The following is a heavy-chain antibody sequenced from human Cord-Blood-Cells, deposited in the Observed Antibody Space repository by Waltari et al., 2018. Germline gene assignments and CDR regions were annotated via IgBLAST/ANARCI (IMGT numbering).Heavy chain of an antibody. D-gene: IGHD4-17*01. CDR2: IRSKANSYAT. J-gene: IGHJ6*02. V-gene: IGHV3-73*02. CDR1: GFTFSGSA. Sequence: EVQLVESGGGLVQPGGSLKLSCAASGFTFSGSAMHWVRQASGKGLEWVGRIRSKANSYATAYAASVKGRLTISRDDSKNTAYLQMNSLKTEDTAVYYCTSGSSTVTTPPYYYYYGMDVWGQGTTVTVSS. CDR3: TSGSSTVTTPPYYYYYGMDV.